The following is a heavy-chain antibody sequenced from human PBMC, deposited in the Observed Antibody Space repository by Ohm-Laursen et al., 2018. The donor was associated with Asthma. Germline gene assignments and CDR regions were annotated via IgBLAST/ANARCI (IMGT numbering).Heavy chain of an antibody. J-gene: IGHJ4*02. Sequence: SVKVSCKSSGYTFSSYGISWVRQAPGQGLEWMGWISAKNGNTDFTQKLQGRVTLTTDTSTSTAYMEVRSLTSDDTAVYYCARVSCNDDICYSLFYNWGQGTLVTVSS. D-gene: IGHD2-15*01. CDR1: GYTFSSYG. CDR3: ARVSCNDDICYSLFYN. CDR2: ISAKNGNT. V-gene: IGHV1-18*01.